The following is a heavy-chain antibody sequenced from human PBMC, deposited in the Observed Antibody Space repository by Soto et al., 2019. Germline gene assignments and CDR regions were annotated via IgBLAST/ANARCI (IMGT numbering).Heavy chain of an antibody. CDR1: GFTFSSYG. D-gene: IGHD3-3*01. Sequence: GGSLRLSCAASGFTFSSYGMHWVRQAPGKGLEWVAVISYDGSNKYYADSVKGRFTISRDNSKNTLYLQMNSLRAEGTAVYYCAKDFAFFGVVTNWFAPWGQGTLVTVTS. CDR2: ISYDGSNK. J-gene: IGHJ5*02. V-gene: IGHV3-30*18. CDR3: AKDFAFFGVVTNWFAP.